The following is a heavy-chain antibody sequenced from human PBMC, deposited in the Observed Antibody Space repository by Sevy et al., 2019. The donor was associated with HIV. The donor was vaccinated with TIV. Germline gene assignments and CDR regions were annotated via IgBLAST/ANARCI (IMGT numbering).Heavy chain of an antibody. CDR2: MYYSGST. CDR3: ARGFQFQTFDY. CDR1: GGSISSYY. D-gene: IGHD3-3*01. Sequence: SETLSLTCTVSGGSISSYYWSWIRQPPGKGLEWVGYMYYSGSTNYNPSLKSRVTISVDTSKNQFSLKLSSVTAADTAVYYCARGFQFQTFDYWGQGTLVTVSS. J-gene: IGHJ4*02. V-gene: IGHV4-59*01.